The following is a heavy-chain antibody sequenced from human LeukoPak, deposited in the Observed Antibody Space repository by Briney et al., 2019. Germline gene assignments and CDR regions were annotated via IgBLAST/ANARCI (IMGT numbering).Heavy chain of an antibody. CDR3: IPARHSSNWYPIDY. Sequence: GGSLRLSCTASGFTFGDYAMSWFRQAPGKGLEWVGFIRSKAYGGTTEYAASVKGRFTISRDDSKSIAYLQMNSLKTEDTAIYYCIPARHSSNWYPIDYWGQGTLVTVSS. CDR2: IRSKAYGGTT. D-gene: IGHD6-13*01. CDR1: GFTFGDYA. J-gene: IGHJ4*02. V-gene: IGHV3-49*03.